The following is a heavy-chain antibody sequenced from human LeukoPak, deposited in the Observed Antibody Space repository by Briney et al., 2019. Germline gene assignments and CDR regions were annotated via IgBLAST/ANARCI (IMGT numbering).Heavy chain of an antibody. CDR3: AKSHLGPVIVHES. V-gene: IGHV3-23*01. D-gene: IGHD2-15*01. J-gene: IGHJ5*02. CDR2: IRDTAFST. Sequence: PGGSLRLSCAASGFTFTKYTMSWVRQAPGKGLEWVSSIRDTAFSTYYADSVKGRFTISRDNSKSTIYLQMNSLRAEDTALYYCAKSHLGPVIVHESWGQGTLVTVSS. CDR1: GFTFTKYT.